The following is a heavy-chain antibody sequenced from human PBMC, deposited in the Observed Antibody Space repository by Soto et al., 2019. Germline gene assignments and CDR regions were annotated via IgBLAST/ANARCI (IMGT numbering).Heavy chain of an antibody. J-gene: IGHJ6*02. Sequence: SETLSLTCTVSGGSISSGDYYWSWIRQPPGKGLEWIGHIYYSGSTYYNPSLKSRVTISVDTSKNQFSLKLSSVTAADTAVYYCAREELVTTGNYYYGMDVWGQGTTVTVSS. CDR2: IYYSGST. V-gene: IGHV4-30-4*01. D-gene: IGHD4-17*01. CDR1: GGSISSGDYY. CDR3: AREELVTTGNYYYGMDV.